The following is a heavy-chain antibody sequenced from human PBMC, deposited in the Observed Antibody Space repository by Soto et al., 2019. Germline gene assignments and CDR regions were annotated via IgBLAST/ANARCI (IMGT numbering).Heavy chain of an antibody. Sequence: VQLVESGGGVVQPGRSLRLSCAASGFTFSDYAMHWVRQAPGKGLEWVAVVSHDGRNTHYADSVKGRFTISRDSSKNTVSQEMTSLRDEYTAVYYCAKGGRQLLVTSDFTYWGQGALVTVSA. CDR3: AKGGRQLLVTSDFTY. CDR2: VSHDGRNT. CDR1: GFTFSDYA. V-gene: IGHV3-30*18. D-gene: IGHD6-19*01. J-gene: IGHJ4*02.